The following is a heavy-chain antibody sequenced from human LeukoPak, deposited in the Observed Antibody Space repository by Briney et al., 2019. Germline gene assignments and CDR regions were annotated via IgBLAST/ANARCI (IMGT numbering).Heavy chain of an antibody. Sequence: GGSLRLSCAASGFTFSSYWMHWVRQAPGKGLMWVSRINNDGSGTVYADSVEGRFTISRDNAKNTVYLQMNSLRADDTAVYYCVRGLLGPDYWGQGTSVTVSS. D-gene: IGHD7-27*01. V-gene: IGHV3-74*01. CDR3: VRGLLGPDY. J-gene: IGHJ4*02. CDR2: INNDGSGT. CDR1: GFTFSSYW.